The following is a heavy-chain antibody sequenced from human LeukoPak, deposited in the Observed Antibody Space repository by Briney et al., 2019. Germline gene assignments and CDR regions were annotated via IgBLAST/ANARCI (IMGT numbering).Heavy chain of an antibody. CDR2: IYYGGST. D-gene: IGHD4-11*01. Sequence: SETLSLTCTVSGGSISSYYWSWIRQPPGKGLEWIGYIYYGGSTNYNPSLKSRVTISVDTSKNQFSLKLSSVTAADTAVYYCARLYSNYVTPWGQGTLVTVSS. CDR1: GGSISSYY. V-gene: IGHV4-59*01. J-gene: IGHJ5*02. CDR3: ARLYSNYVTP.